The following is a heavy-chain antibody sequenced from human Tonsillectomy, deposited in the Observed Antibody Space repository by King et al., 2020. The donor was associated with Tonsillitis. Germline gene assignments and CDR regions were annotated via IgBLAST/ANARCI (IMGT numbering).Heavy chain of an antibody. V-gene: IGHV4-59*08. Sequence: QLQESGPGLVKPSETLSLTCTVSGGFISSYYWNWIRQPPGKGLEWIGYIYYSGSTNYNPSLKSRVSISVDTSKNQFSLKLSSVTAAETAGYSCARAHANYFDSSGYYIYEYYYYMDVWGKGTTVTVSS. CDR2: IYYSGST. D-gene: IGHD3-22*01. J-gene: IGHJ6*03. CDR1: GGFISSYY. CDR3: ARAHANYFDSSGYYIYEYYYYMDV.